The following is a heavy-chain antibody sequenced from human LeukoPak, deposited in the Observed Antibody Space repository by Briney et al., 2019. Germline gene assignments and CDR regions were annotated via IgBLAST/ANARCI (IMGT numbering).Heavy chain of an antibody. CDR2: IHHSGST. Sequence: SETLSLTCAVYGESFSGYYWSWIRQPPGKGLEWIGEIHHSGSTNYNPSLKSRVTISIDTSKNQFSLKLSSVTAADTAVYYCARGQDTAKQAYWGQGTLVTVSS. J-gene: IGHJ4*02. CDR1: GESFSGYY. D-gene: IGHD5-18*01. V-gene: IGHV4-34*01. CDR3: ARGQDTAKQAY.